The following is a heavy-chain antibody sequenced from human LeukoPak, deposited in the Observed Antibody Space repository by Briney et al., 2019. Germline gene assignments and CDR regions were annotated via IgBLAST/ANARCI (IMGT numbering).Heavy chain of an antibody. V-gene: IGHV1-8*01. CDR1: GYTFTSYD. CDR2: MNPNSGNT. CDR3: ARGRLRYFDTRYDWGHYYYGMDV. D-gene: IGHD3-9*01. J-gene: IGHJ6*02. Sequence: ASVKVSCKASGYTFTSYDINWVRQATGQGLEWMGWMNPNSGNTGYAQKFQGRVTMTRNTSISTAYMELSSLRSEDTAVYYCARGRLRYFDTRYDWGHYYYGMDVWGQGTTVTVSS.